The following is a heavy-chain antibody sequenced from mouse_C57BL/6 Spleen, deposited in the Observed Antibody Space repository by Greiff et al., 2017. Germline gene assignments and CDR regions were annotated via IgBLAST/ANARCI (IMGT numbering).Heavy chain of an antibody. J-gene: IGHJ1*03. CDR3: ARSGHYGRFDV. D-gene: IGHD1-1*02. CDR1: GYTFTDYN. V-gene: IGHV1-18*01. CDR2: INPNNGGT. Sequence: EVQLQESGPELVKPGASVKIPCKASGYTFTDYNMDWVKQSHGKSLEWIGDINPNNGGTIYNQKFKGKATLTVDKSSSTAYMELRSLTSEDTAVYYCARSGHYGRFDVWGTGTTVTVSS.